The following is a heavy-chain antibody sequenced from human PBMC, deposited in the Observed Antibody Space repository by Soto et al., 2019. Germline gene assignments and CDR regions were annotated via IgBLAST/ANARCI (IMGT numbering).Heavy chain of an antibody. Sequence: KGSFQAVGYTLTNYGISWVRQAPGQGLEWMGWISAYNGNTNYAQKLQGRVTMTTDTSTSTAYMELRSLRSDDTAVYYCARPIGMDVWGQGTTVTVSS. CDR2: ISAYNGNT. J-gene: IGHJ6*02. CDR3: ARPIGMDV. V-gene: IGHV1-18*01. CDR1: GYTLTNYG.